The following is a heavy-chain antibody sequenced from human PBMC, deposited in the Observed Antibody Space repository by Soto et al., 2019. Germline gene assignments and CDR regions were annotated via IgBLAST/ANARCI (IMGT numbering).Heavy chain of an antibody. CDR3: ARTYYSDSSGSYFAAFDI. CDR2: IWYDGSNK. V-gene: IGHV3-33*01. CDR1: VCSCSSYC. D-gene: IGHD3-22*01. J-gene: IGHJ3*02. Sequence: PVVSRRRSCSSCVCSCSSYCMQLFRQAPGKWLEWVAVIWYDGSNKYYADSVKGRFTISRDNSKNTLYLQMNSLRAEDTAVYYSARTYYSDSSGSYFAAFDIRGQGKMVSVSS.